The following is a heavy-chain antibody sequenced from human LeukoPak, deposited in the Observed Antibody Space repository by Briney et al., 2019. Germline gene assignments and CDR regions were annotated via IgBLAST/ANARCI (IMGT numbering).Heavy chain of an antibody. Sequence: GGSLRLSCAASGFTFSSYAMSWVRQAPGKGLEWVSAISGGGGSTYYADSVKGRFTISRDNSKNTLYLQMNSLRAEDTAVYYCAKDSTYYDILTGYSPFDYWGQGTLVTVSS. V-gene: IGHV3-23*01. CDR3: AKDSTYYDILTGYSPFDY. CDR2: ISGGGGST. J-gene: IGHJ4*02. CDR1: GFTFSSYA. D-gene: IGHD3-9*01.